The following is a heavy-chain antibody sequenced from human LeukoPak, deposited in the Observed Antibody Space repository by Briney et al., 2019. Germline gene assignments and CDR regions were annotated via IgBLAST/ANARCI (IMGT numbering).Heavy chain of an antibody. V-gene: IGHV3-21*01. D-gene: IGHD3-3*01. CDR3: GTFWSGYPFDY. CDR1: GFTFSSDS. Sequence: GGSLRLSCAASGFTFSSDSMNWVRQAPGKGLEWVSSVSSSSSYIYYADSVKGRFTISRDNAKNSLYLQMNSLRAEDTALYYCGTFWSGYPFDYWGQGTLVTVSS. CDR2: VSSSSSYI. J-gene: IGHJ4*02.